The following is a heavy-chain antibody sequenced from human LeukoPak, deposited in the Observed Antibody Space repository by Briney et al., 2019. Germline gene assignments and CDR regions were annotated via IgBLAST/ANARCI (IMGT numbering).Heavy chain of an antibody. CDR3: AKDFSDFWSGYHRRYFDY. D-gene: IGHD3-3*01. CDR1: GFTFSSYA. J-gene: IGHJ4*02. V-gene: IGHV3-23*01. CDR2: ISGSGGST. Sequence: PGGSLRLSCAASGFTFSSYAMSWVRQAPGKGLEWVSAISGSGGSTYYADSVKGRFTISRDNSKNTLYLQMNSVRAEDTAVYCCAKDFSDFWSGYHRRYFDYWGQGTLVTVSS.